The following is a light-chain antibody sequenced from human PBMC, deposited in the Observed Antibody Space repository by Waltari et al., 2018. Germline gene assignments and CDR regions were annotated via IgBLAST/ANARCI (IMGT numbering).Light chain of an antibody. CDR3: QQNYSTPRT. CDR2: WAS. Sequence: DIVMTQSPDSLAVSLGERATTNGKPTPSVLYSANNKNYLAWYQQKPGQPPKLLIYWASTRESGVPDRFSGSGSGTDFTLTISSLQAEDVAVYYCQQNYSTPRTFGQGTKLEIK. J-gene: IGKJ2*01. CDR1: PSVLYSANNKNY. V-gene: IGKV4-1*01.